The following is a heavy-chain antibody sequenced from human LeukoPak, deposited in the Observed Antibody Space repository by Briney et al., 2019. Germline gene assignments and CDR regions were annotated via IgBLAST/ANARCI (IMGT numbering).Heavy chain of an antibody. V-gene: IGHV3-30*18. CDR1: GFTFSSYG. Sequence: PGGSLRLSCAASGFTFSSYGMHWVRQAPGKGLEWVAVISYDGSNKYYADSVKGRFTISRDNSKNTLYLQMNSLRAEDTAVYYCAKGGHGDYWGQGTLVTVSS. CDR2: ISYDGSNK. CDR3: AKGGHGDY. D-gene: IGHD5/OR15-5a*01. J-gene: IGHJ4*02.